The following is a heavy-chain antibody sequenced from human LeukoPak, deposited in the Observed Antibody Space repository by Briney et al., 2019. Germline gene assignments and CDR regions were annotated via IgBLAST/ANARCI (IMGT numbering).Heavy chain of an antibody. D-gene: IGHD3-10*01. Sequence: SVKVSCKASGGTFSSYAISWVRQAPGQGLEWMGGIIPIFGTANYAQKFQGRVTITADESTSTAYMELSSLRSEDTAVYYCARDVSYGSAPNWFDPWGQGTQVTVSS. CDR2: IIPIFGTA. CDR1: GGTFSSYA. V-gene: IGHV1-69*13. J-gene: IGHJ5*02. CDR3: ARDVSYGSAPNWFDP.